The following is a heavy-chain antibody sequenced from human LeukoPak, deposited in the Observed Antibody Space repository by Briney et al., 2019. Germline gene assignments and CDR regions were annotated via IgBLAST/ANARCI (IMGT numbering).Heavy chain of an antibody. Sequence: SETLSLTCTVSGGSISSYYWSWIRQPPGKGLEWIGYIYYSGGTNYNPSLKSRVTISVDTSKNQFSLKLSSVTAADTAVYYCVGGDYDDYWGQGTLVTVSS. CDR2: IYYSGGT. CDR3: VGGDYDDY. D-gene: IGHD2-21*01. J-gene: IGHJ4*02. V-gene: IGHV4-59*08. CDR1: GGSISSYY.